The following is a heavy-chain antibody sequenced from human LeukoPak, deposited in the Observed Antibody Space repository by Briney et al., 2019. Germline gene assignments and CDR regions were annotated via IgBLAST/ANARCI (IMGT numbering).Heavy chain of an antibody. D-gene: IGHD2-21*02. J-gene: IGHJ5*02. CDR3: ARDGRGYCGGDCFLSWFDP. CDR1: GFTFSSYW. V-gene: IGHV3-7*01. CDR2: IKQDGSGK. Sequence: GGSLRLSSAASGFTFSSYWMSWVRQAPGKGLEWVANIKQDGSGKYYVDSVKGRFTISRDNAKNSLYLQMSSLRAEDTAVYYCARDGRGYCGGDCFLSWFDPWGQGTLVTVSS.